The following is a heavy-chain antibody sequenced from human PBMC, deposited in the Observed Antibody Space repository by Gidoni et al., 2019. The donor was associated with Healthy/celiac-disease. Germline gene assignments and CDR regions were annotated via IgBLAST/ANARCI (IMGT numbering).Heavy chain of an antibody. Sequence: QVQLVESGGGLVKPGGSLRLSCAASGFTFSDYYMSWIRQAPGKGLEWVSYISSSSSYTNYADSVKGRFTISRDNAKNSLYLQMNSLRAEDTAVYYCASYGSGSYYVDYWGQGTLVTVSS. D-gene: IGHD3-10*01. CDR3: ASYGSGSYYVDY. J-gene: IGHJ4*02. CDR1: GFTFSDYY. V-gene: IGHV3-11*06. CDR2: ISSSSSYT.